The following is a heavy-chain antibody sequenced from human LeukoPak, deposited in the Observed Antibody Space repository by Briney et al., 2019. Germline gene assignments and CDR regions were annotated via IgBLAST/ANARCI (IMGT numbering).Heavy chain of an antibody. J-gene: IGHJ3*02. CDR2: IYYSGST. CDR1: GGSISSSSYY. V-gene: IGHV4-39*01. CDR3: ASYGSSGYKGAFDI. Sequence: SETLSLTCTVSGGSISSSSYYWGWIRQPPGKGLEWIGSIYYSGSTYYNPSLKSRVTISVDTSKNQFFLKLSSVTAADTAVYYCASYGSSGYKGAFDIWGQGTMVTVSS. D-gene: IGHD3-22*01.